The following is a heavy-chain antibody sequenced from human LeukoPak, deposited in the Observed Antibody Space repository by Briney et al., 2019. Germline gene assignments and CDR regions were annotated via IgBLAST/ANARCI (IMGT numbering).Heavy chain of an antibody. J-gene: IGHJ4*02. Sequence: GGSLRLSCAASGFTFDDYAMHWVRQAPGKGLEWVSGISWNSGSIGYADSVKGRFTISRDNAKISLYLQMNSLRAEDTALYYCARDRHVYYDILTGYASYFEYWGQGALVTVSS. CDR1: GFTFDDYA. CDR3: ARDRHVYYDILTGYASYFEY. CDR2: ISWNSGSI. D-gene: IGHD3-9*01. V-gene: IGHV3-9*01.